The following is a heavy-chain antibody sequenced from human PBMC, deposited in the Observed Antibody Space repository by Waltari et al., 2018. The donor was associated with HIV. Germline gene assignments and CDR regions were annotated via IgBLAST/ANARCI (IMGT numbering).Heavy chain of an antibody. CDR3: ARSLRGVVVTAIWYFDL. D-gene: IGHD2-21*02. V-gene: IGHV4-38-2*01. J-gene: IGHJ2*01. Sequence: QVQLQESGPGLVKPSETLSLTCAVSGYSISSGYYWGWIRQPPGKGLEWIGSIYHSRSTSYNPSLKSRVTISVDTSKNQFSLKLSSVTAADTAVYYCARSLRGVVVTAIWYFDLWGRGTLVTVSS. CDR2: IYHSRST. CDR1: GYSISSGYY.